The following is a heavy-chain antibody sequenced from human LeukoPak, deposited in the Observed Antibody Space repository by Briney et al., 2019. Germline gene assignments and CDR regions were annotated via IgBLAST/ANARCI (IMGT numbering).Heavy chain of an antibody. V-gene: IGHV3-48*01. J-gene: IGHJ4*02. CDR3: ARSIDIDY. D-gene: IGHD2-21*01. Sequence: PGGSLRLSCAASGFTFSSHWMTWVRQAPGKGLEWVSYISSSSSIIYYADSVKGRFTISRDTAKNSLYLQMNSLRAEDTAVYYCARSIDIDYWGQGTLVTVSS. CDR1: GFTFSSHW. CDR2: ISSSSSII.